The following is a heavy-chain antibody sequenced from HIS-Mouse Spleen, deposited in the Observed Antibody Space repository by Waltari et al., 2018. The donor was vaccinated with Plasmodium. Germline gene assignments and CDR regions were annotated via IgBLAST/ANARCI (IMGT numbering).Heavy chain of an antibody. CDR1: GFTFSSYG. Sequence: EVQLVESGGGLVQPGGSLRLSCAASGFTFSSYGMSWVRQAPGKGTEWVANIKQGGSEKYYVDSVNGRFTISRDNAKNSLYLQMNSLRSEDTAVYYCAKSSKGTGDLWDYWGQGTLVTVSS. J-gene: IGHJ4*02. D-gene: IGHD7-27*01. CDR3: AKSSKGTGDLWDY. V-gene: IGHV3-7*01. CDR2: IKQGGSEK.